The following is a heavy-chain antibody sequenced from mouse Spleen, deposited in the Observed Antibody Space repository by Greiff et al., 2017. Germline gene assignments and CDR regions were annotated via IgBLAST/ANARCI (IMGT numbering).Heavy chain of an antibody. CDR1: GYAFSSSW. Sequence: QVQLQQSGPELVKPGASVKISCKASGYAFSSSWMNWVKQRPGKGLEWIGRIYPGDGDTNYNGKFKGKATLTADKSSSTAYMQLSSLTSEDSAVYFCARGDDGYYGDAMDYWGQGTSVTVSS. CDR2: IYPGDGDT. CDR3: ARGDDGYYGDAMDY. V-gene: IGHV1-82*01. D-gene: IGHD2-3*01. J-gene: IGHJ4*01.